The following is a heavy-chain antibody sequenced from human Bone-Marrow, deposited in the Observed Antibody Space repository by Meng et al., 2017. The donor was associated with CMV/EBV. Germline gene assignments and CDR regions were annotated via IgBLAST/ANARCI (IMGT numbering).Heavy chain of an antibody. Sequence: GGSLRLSCAASGFTFSSYAMSWVRQAPGKGLEWVSVIYSGGSSTYYADSVKGRFTISRDNSKNTLYLQMNSLRAEDTAVYYCARDPRGSYQGIFDYWGQGTLVTVSS. D-gene: IGHD1-26*01. CDR2: IYSGGSST. CDR1: GFTFSSYA. J-gene: IGHJ4*02. CDR3: ARDPRGSYQGIFDY. V-gene: IGHV3-23*03.